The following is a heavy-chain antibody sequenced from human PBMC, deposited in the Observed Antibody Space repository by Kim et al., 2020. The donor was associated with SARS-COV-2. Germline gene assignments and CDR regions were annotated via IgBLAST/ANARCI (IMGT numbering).Heavy chain of an antibody. CDR2: IYYSGSS. CDR3: ARGLGGTSGPKGGY. D-gene: IGHD3-16*01. CDR1: GGSISSYY. Sequence: SETLSLTCTVSGGSISSYYWSWIRQPPGKGLEWIGYIYYSGSSNYNPSLKSRVTISVDTSKNQFSLKLSSVTAADTAVYYCARGLGGTSGPKGGYWGQGTLVTVSS. J-gene: IGHJ4*02. V-gene: IGHV4-59*01.